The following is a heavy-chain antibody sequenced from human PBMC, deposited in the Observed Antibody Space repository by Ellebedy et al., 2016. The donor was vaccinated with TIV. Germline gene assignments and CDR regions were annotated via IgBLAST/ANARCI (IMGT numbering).Heavy chain of an antibody. CDR2: IKPDGTEE. CDR3: ATGLSDYGDVYLDY. CDR1: GFTFSTYW. J-gene: IGHJ4*02. Sequence: GESLKISCTASGFTFSTYWMNWVRQAPGQGLAWVANIKPDGTEETYVDSVKGRFTISRDNAKKSLSLQMNTLRAEDTDVYYCATGLSDYGDVYLDYWGQGALVTVSS. D-gene: IGHD4-17*01. V-gene: IGHV3-7*03.